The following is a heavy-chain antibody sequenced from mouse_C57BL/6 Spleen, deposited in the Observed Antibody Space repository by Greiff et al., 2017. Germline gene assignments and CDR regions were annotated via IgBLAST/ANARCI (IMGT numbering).Heavy chain of an antibody. CDR3: TRVEAYYSNYAWFAY. J-gene: IGHJ3*01. V-gene: IGHV5-9-1*02. CDR1: GFTFSSYA. CDR2: ISSGGDYI. Sequence: DVQLVESGEGLVKPGGSLKLSCAASGFTFSSYAMSWVRQTPEKRLEWVAYISSGGDYIYYADTVKGRFTISRDNARNTLYLQMSSLKSEDTAMYYCTRVEAYYSNYAWFAYWGQGTLVTVSA. D-gene: IGHD2-5*01.